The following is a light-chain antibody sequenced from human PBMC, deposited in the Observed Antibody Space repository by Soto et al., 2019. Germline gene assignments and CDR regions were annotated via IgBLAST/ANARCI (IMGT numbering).Light chain of an antibody. CDR1: QSVSSN. CDR2: GAS. CDR3: QQYNNWPPTWT. V-gene: IGKV3-15*01. J-gene: IGKJ1*01. Sequence: EIMMTQSPATLSVSRGGSATLSCRASQSVSSNLAWYQQRPGQAPRLLIYGASTRATGIPARFSGSGFGTEFTLTISSLQSEDFAVYYCQQYNNWPPTWTFGQGTKVDIK.